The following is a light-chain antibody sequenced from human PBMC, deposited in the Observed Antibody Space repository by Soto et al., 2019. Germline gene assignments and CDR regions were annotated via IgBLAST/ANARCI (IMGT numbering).Light chain of an antibody. V-gene: IGKV1-39*01. CDR2: AAS. Sequence: DIQMTQSPSSLSASVGDRVTITCRTSQSISTYLNWFQHRPEKAPKLLIYAASSLQSGVPARFSGSGSGTDFTLTISSLQPEDFGTYYCQQTYSSSWTFGQGTKLE. CDR1: QSISTY. CDR3: QQTYSSSWT. J-gene: IGKJ2*02.